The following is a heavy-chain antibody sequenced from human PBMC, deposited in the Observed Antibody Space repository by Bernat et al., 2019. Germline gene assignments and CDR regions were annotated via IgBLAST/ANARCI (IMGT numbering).Heavy chain of an antibody. CDR1: GFTFSSYA. Sequence: EVQLLESGGGLVQPGGSLRVSCAASGFTFSSYAMSWVRQAPGKGLEWVSAISGSGGSTYYADSVTGRFTISRDNSKNTLYLQMNSLRVEDTAVYYCAKWTEYSSGWDVWGQGTTVTVSS. J-gene: IGHJ6*02. V-gene: IGHV3-23*01. D-gene: IGHD6-19*01. CDR3: AKWTEYSSGWDV. CDR2: ISGSGGST.